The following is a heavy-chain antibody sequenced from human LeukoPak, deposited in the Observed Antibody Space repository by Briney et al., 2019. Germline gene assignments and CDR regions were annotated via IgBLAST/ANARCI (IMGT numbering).Heavy chain of an antibody. D-gene: IGHD3-10*01. CDR1: GFTFSSYA. V-gene: IGHV3-30-3*01. Sequence: PGRSLRLSCAASGFTFSSYAMHWVRQAPGKGLEWVAVISYDGSNKYYADSVKGRFTISRDNSKNTLYLQMNSLRAEDTAVYYCAKGGYGSGSFSPNDPWGQGTLVTVSS. CDR2: ISYDGSNK. J-gene: IGHJ5*02. CDR3: AKGGYGSGSFSPNDP.